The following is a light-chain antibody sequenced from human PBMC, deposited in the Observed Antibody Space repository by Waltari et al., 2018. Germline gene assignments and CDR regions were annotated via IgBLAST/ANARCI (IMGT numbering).Light chain of an antibody. CDR3: QQYGSSPQA. Sequence: EIVLTQSPGTLSLSPGQSATLSCRASQRVGSNYLAWYQQKPGQPPRLLIYSASRRATGTPDKFTGSGSGTDFTLTISRLEPEDFAVYYCQQYGSSPQAFGQGT. CDR2: SAS. CDR1: QRVGSNY. V-gene: IGKV3-20*01. J-gene: IGKJ1*01.